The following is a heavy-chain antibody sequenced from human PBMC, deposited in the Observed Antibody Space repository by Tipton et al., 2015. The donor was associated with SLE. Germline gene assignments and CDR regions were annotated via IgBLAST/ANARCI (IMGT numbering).Heavy chain of an antibody. CDR3: ARRCAKGLGY. CDR2: INHSGST. V-gene: IGHV4-34*01. D-gene: IGHD4/OR15-4a*01. Sequence: TLSLTCAFYGGSFSVYYWTWIRQPPGRGLEWIGEINHSGSTNYNPSLKSRVTISVDTSKNQFSLKLRSVTAADAAVYYCARRCAKGLGYWGQGTRVTVSS. J-gene: IGHJ4*02. CDR1: GGSFSVYY.